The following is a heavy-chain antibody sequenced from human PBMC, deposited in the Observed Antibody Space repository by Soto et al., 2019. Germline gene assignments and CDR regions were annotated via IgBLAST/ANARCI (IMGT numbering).Heavy chain of an antibody. Sequence: PGGSLRLSCAASGFTFGAYVMHWVRQAPGKGLEWVSYISSGGNNKYYADSVKGRFTISRDNAKNSLYLQMNSLRDEDTAVYYCARVALPFQPPHHWGQGTLVTVSS. CDR3: ARVALPFQPPHH. D-gene: IGHD2-2*01. CDR2: ISSGGNNK. V-gene: IGHV3-30-3*01. CDR1: GFTFGAYV. J-gene: IGHJ5*02.